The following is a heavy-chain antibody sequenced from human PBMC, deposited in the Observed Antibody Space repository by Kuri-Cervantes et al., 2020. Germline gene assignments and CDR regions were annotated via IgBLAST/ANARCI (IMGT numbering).Heavy chain of an antibody. V-gene: IGHV1-2*04. D-gene: IGHD6-19*01. Sequence: ASVKVSCKASGYTFTGYYMHWVRQAPGQGLEWMGWINPNSGGTNYAQKFQGWVTMTRDTSISTAYMELSRLRSDDTAVYYCARQVGDSSGWVYYYYMDVWGKGTTVTVSS. CDR3: ARQVGDSSGWVYYYYMDV. CDR2: INPNSGGT. J-gene: IGHJ6*03. CDR1: GYTFTGYY.